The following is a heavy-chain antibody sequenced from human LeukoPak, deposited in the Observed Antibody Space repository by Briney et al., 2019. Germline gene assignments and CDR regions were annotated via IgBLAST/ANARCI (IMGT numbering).Heavy chain of an antibody. D-gene: IGHD6-13*01. J-gene: IGHJ5*02. Sequence: QGRVTMTTDTSTNTAYMELRSLRFDDTAVYYCARMGAAAGTWFDPWGQGTLVTVSS. CDR3: ARMGAAAGTWFDP. V-gene: IGHV1-18*01.